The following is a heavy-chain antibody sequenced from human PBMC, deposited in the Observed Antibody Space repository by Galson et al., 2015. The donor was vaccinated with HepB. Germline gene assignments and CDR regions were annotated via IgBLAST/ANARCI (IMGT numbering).Heavy chain of an antibody. CDR1: GFTFSSSV. V-gene: IGHV3-23*01. Sequence: SLRLSCAASGFTFSSSVMSWVRQAPGKGLEWVSTFSDALGGTFYADSVQGRFTISRDTAKNTLYLQMNSLRAEDTAVYYCAKSSPCGRDCYHYLSYFDHWGQGTLVTVSS. D-gene: IGHD2-21*02. CDR2: FSDALGGT. J-gene: IGHJ4*02. CDR3: AKSSPCGRDCYHYLSYFDH.